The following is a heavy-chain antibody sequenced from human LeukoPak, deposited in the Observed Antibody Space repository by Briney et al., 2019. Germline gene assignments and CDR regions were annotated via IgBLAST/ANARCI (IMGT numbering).Heavy chain of an antibody. CDR3: ARVNPRGGWYVDY. CDR2: MNPNSGNT. Sequence: ASVKVSCKASGYTFINYGINWVRQATGQGLEWMGWMNPNSGNTGYAQKFQGRVTMTRNTSISTAYMELSRLRSDDTAVYYCARVNPRGGWYVDYWGQGTLVTVSS. V-gene: IGHV1-8*02. J-gene: IGHJ4*02. CDR1: GYTFINYG. D-gene: IGHD6-19*01.